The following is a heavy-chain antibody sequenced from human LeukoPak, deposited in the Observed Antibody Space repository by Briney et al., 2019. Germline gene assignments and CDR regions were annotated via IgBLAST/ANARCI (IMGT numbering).Heavy chain of an antibody. D-gene: IGHD6-13*01. V-gene: IGHV4-59*01. Sequence: SETLSLTCTVSDGSISSYYWSWIRQPPGKGLEWIGYIYYSGSTNYNPSLKSRVTISVDTSKNQFSLKLSSVTAADTAVYYCARVISSSWYVDYWGQGTLVTVSS. CDR2: IYYSGST. J-gene: IGHJ4*02. CDR3: ARVISSSWYVDY. CDR1: DGSISSYY.